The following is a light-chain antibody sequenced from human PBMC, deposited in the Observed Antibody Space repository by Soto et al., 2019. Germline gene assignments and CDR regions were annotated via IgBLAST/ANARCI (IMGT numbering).Light chain of an antibody. CDR3: TSYTTSGTYV. V-gene: IGLV2-14*03. CDR1: SSDIGAYIH. CDR2: DVS. J-gene: IGLJ1*01. Sequence: QSALTQPASVSGSPGQSIAVSRSGTSSDIGAYIHVSWYQQHPGKAPKLMIYDVSNRPSGVSDRFSGSKSGNTASLTISGLQAEDEADYYCTSYTTSGTYVFGAGTKVTVL.